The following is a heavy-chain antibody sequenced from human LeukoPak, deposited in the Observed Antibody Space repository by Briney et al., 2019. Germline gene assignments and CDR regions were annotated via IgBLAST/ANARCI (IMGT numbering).Heavy chain of an antibody. J-gene: IGHJ4*02. CDR2: IYYSGST. CDR3: ARAYEESPFDY. V-gene: IGHV4-30-4*08. CDR1: GGSISSGDYY. D-gene: IGHD3-16*01. Sequence: SQTLSLTCTVSGGSISSGDYYWSWIRQPPGKGLEWIGYIYYSGSTYYNPSLKSRFTISVDTSKNQFSLKLSSVTAADTAVYYRARAYEESPFDYWGQGTLVTVSS.